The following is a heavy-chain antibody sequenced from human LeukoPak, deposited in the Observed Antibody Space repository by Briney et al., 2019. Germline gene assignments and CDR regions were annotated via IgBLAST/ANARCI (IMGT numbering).Heavy chain of an antibody. CDR1: GFTFSSYG. CDR3: AKEGYSGYELNY. CDR2: IRYDESNT. V-gene: IGHV3-30*02. J-gene: IGHJ4*02. D-gene: IGHD5-12*01. Sequence: PGGSLRLSCAASGFTFSSYGMHWARQAPGKGLEWVALIRYDESNTYYADSVKGRYTISRDNSKNTLYLEMNNLRAEDTAVYYCAKEGYSGYELNYWGQGTLVTVSS.